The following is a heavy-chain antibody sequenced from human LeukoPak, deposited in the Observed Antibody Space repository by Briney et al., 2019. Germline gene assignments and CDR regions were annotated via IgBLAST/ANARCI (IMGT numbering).Heavy chain of an antibody. D-gene: IGHD1-1*01. V-gene: IGHV3-23*01. J-gene: IGHJ4*02. CDR1: GFTFSSYA. Sequence: PGGSLRLSCAASGFTFSSYAMSWVRQAPEKGLEWVSSISSNGGSTYYAESVKGRLTVSRDNSKNTLYLQMNSLRAEDTAVYYCAKDPRLVERLDYWGQGTLVTVSS. CDR3: AKDPRLVERLDY. CDR2: ISSNGGST.